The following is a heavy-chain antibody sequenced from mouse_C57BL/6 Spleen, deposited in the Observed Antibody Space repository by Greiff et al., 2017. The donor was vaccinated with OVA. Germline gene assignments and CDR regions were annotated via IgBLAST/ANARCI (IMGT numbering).Heavy chain of an antibody. V-gene: IGHV3-6*01. J-gene: IGHJ2*01. CDR3: ARERGDY. CDR1: GYSITSGYY. Sequence: EVQLQESGPGLVKPSQSLSLTCSVTGYSITSGYYWNWIRQFPGNKLEWMGYISYDGSNNYNPSLKNRISITRDTSKNQFFLKLNSVTTEDTATYYCARERGDYWGQGTTLTVSS. CDR2: ISYDGSN.